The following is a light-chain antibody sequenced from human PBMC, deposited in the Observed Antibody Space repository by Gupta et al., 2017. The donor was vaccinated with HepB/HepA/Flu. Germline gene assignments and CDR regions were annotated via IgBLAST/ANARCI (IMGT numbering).Light chain of an antibody. CDR2: AAS. CDR1: QSISSY. V-gene: IGKV1-39*01. Sequence: DSQITHSPSSLSASVGDRVTITCRASQSISSYLNWYQQKPGKAPKLLIYAASSLQSGVPSRFSGSGSGTDFTLTISSRQPEDFATYYCQQSDSTPPWTFGQGTKVEIK. J-gene: IGKJ1*01. CDR3: QQSDSTPPWT.